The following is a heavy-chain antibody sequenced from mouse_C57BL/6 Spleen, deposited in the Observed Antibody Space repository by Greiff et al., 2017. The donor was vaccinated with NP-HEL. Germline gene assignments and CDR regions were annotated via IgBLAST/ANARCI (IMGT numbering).Heavy chain of an antibody. Sequence: VQLQQSGAELVRPGTSVKVSCKASGYAFTTYLIEWVKQRPGQGLEWIGVINPGSGGTNYNEKFKGKATLTADKSSSTAYMQLSSLTSEDSAVYFCARGYEDGFDYWGQGTTLTVSS. CDR1: GYAFTTYL. D-gene: IGHD3-1*01. CDR3: ARGYEDGFDY. CDR2: INPGSGGT. V-gene: IGHV1-54*01. J-gene: IGHJ2*01.